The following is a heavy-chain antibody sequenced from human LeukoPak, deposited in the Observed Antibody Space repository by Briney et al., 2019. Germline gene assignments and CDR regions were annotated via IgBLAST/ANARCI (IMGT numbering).Heavy chain of an antibody. V-gene: IGHV4-59*01. CDR2: IYYSGST. CDR1: GGSLSSYY. CDR3: ARESRDYYYYYMDV. Sequence: PSETLSLTCTVSGGSLSSYYWSWIRQPPGKGLEWIGYIYYSGSTNYNPSLKSRVTISVDTSKNQFSLKLSSVTAADTAVYYCARESRDYYYYYMDVSGKGTTVTVSS. D-gene: IGHD5-24*01. J-gene: IGHJ6*03.